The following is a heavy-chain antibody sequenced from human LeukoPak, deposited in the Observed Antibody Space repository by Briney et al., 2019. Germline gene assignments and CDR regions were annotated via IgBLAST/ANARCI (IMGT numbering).Heavy chain of an antibody. V-gene: IGHV4-34*01. CDR2: INHSGST. CDR1: GGSFSGYY. D-gene: IGHD3-10*01. Sequence: SETLSLTCAVYGGSFSGYYWSWIRQPPGKGLEWIGEINHSGSTNYNPSLKSRVTISVDTSKNQFSLKLSSVTAADTAVYYCARVYYGSGRGYYFDYWGQGTLVTVSS. J-gene: IGHJ4*02. CDR3: ARVYYGSGRGYYFDY.